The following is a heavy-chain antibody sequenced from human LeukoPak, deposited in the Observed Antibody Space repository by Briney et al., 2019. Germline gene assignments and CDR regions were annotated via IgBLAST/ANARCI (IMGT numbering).Heavy chain of an antibody. Sequence: SETLSLTCTVSSGSISSSNYYWSWIRQPAGGGLEWIGRISTIGITNYNPSLISRVTISIDTSKNQFSLKLSSMTAADTAIYYCARDSGTTGEVKFDPWGQGILVTVSS. CDR2: ISTIGIT. CDR1: SGSISSSNYY. CDR3: ARDSGTTGEVKFDP. D-gene: IGHD3-10*01. V-gene: IGHV4-61*02. J-gene: IGHJ5*02.